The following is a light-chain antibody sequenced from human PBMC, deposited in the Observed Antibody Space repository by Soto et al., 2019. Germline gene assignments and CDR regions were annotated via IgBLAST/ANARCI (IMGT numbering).Light chain of an antibody. J-gene: IGKJ1*01. V-gene: IGKV1-5*01. Sequence: DIQMTQSPSTLSGSVGDRVAITCWASQSISQWVAWYQQKPGRAPELLIYDASKLKSGVPSRFSGSGSGTEFSLTITSLQPDDSAMYYCQQYNGYSWTFGRGTKVEIK. CDR3: QQYNGYSWT. CDR2: DAS. CDR1: QSISQW.